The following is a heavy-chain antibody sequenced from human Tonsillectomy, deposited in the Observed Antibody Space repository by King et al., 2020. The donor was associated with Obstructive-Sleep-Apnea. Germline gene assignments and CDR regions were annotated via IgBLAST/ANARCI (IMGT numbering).Heavy chain of an antibody. CDR2: ISPNSGAT. J-gene: IGHJ4*02. CDR1: GYTFTGYY. D-gene: IGHD3-10*01. Sequence: QLVQSGAEVKKPGASVKVSCKASGYTFTGYYIHWVRQAPGQGLEWMGWISPNSGATKYAQKFQDRVTMTRDTSITTAYMDLSRLRSDDTAIYFCARDMSAYDSTSPAYWGQGTLVTVSS. V-gene: IGHV1-2*02. CDR3: ARDMSAYDSTSPAY.